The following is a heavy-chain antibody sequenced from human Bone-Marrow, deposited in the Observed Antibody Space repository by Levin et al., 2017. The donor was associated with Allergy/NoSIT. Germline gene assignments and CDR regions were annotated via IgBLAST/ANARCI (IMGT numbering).Heavy chain of an antibody. CDR2: ISGGGVGST. D-gene: IGHD3-10*01. CDR1: GFTFNNYA. Sequence: GESLKISCAAFGFTFNNYAMAWVRQAPGKGLEWVSSISGGGVGSTSYADSVKGRFTISRDESGNTLYPQMNILSAADAAKYDCVRDSFMSSGSGVTMLDRWGQGTLVTVSS. CDR3: VRDSFMSSGSGVTMLDR. J-gene: IGHJ5*02. V-gene: IGHV3-23*01.